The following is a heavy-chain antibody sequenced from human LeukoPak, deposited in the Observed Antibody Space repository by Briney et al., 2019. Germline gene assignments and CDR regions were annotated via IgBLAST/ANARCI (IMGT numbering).Heavy chain of an antibody. CDR3: AKSIFRRSWYANYYYYYGMDV. V-gene: IGHV3-9*01. J-gene: IGHJ6*02. Sequence: PGGSLRLSCAASGFTFDDYAMHWVRQAPGKGLEWVSGISWNSGSIGYADSVKGRFTISRDNAKNSLYLQMNSLRAEDTALYYCAKSIFRRSWYANYYYYYGMDVWGQGTTVTVSS. CDR1: GFTFDDYA. CDR2: ISWNSGSI. D-gene: IGHD6-13*01.